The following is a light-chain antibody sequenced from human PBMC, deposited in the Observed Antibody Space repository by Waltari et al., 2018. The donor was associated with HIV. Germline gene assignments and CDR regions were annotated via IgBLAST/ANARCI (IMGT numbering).Light chain of an antibody. CDR3: QQLYRYPLT. CDR2: AAS. V-gene: IGKV1-9*01. CDR1: QDINRY. Sequence: DIQLTQPPSCLSASVGDRVTITCRASQDINRYLAWYQQEPGKAPNLLISAASTLLSGVPSRFSGSGSGTEFTLTISSLQPEDFATYYCQQLYRYPLTFGPGTTVDI. J-gene: IGKJ3*01.